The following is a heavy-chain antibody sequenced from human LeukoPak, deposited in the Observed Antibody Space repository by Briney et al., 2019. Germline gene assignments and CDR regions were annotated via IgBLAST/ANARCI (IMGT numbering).Heavy chain of an antibody. CDR3: ARGEWQDNWFDP. V-gene: IGHV4-31*11. D-gene: IGHD3-3*01. CDR1: GGSFSGYY. Sequence: SETLSLTCAVYGGSFSGYYWSWIRQHPGKGLEWIGYIYYSGSTYYNPSLKSRVTISVDTSKNQFSLKLTSVTAADTAVYYCARGEWQDNWFDPWGQGTLVTVSS. J-gene: IGHJ5*02. CDR2: IYYSGST.